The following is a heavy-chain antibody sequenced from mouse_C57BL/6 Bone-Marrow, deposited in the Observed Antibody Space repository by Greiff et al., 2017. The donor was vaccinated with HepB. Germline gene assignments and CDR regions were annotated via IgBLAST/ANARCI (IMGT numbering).Heavy chain of an antibody. CDR3: ARWAYYDPPWFAY. D-gene: IGHD2-4*01. CDR1: GYTFTSYD. J-gene: IGHJ3*01. CDR2: IYPRDGST. Sequence: QVQLQQSGPELAKPGASVKLSCKASGYTFTSYDINWVKQRPGQGLEWIGWIYPRDGSTKYNEKFKGKATLTVDTSSSTAYMELHSLTSEDSAVYFCARWAYYDPPWFAYWGQGTLVTVSA. V-gene: IGHV1-85*01.